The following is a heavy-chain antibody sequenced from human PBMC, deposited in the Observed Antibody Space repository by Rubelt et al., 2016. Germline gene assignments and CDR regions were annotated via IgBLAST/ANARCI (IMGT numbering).Heavy chain of an antibody. CDR1: GGSISSYY. CDR3: ARGYVERGLDYYYGMDV. CDR2: IYYSGST. J-gene: IGHJ6*02. D-gene: IGHD5-18*01. V-gene: IGHV4-59*01. Sequence: QVQLQESGPGLVKPSETLSLTCTVSGGSISSYYWSWIRQPPGKGLEWIGYIYYSGSTNYNPSLKSRVTISVDTSKNQFSLKLSSVTAADTAVYYCARGYVERGLDYYYGMDVWGQGTTVTVSS.